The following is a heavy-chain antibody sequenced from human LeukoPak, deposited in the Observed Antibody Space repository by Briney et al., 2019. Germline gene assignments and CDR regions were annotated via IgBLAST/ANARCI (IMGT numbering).Heavy chain of an antibody. CDR2: IYYSGSS. J-gene: IGHJ4*02. Sequence: SETLSLTCTVSGASISSSTYYWGWIRQPPGKGLEWIGSIYYSGSSYSNPSLESRVTISVDTSKNQFSLKLSSVTAADTAVYYCAIKDYGDYEAFDFWGQGTLVTVSS. V-gene: IGHV4-39*01. CDR1: GASISSSTYY. D-gene: IGHD4-17*01. CDR3: AIKDYGDYEAFDF.